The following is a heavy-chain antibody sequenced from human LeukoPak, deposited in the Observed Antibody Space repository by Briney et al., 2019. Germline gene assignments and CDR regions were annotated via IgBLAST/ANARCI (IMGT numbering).Heavy chain of an antibody. CDR1: GFTFSSYW. CDR3: AGELWFGEFDAFDI. CDR2: IRQDGGEK. V-gene: IGHV3-7*01. D-gene: IGHD3-10*01. J-gene: IGHJ3*02. Sequence: GGSLRLSCAVSGFTFSSYWMNWVRQAPGKGLEWVASIRQDGGEKSYVDSVKGRFTISRDNAKNSLYLQMTSLRAEDTAIYYCAGELWFGEFDAFDIWGQGTMVTVSS.